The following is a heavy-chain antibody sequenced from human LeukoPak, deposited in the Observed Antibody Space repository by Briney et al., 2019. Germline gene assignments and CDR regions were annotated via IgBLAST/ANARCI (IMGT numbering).Heavy chain of an antibody. V-gene: IGHV4-39*07. D-gene: IGHD3-22*01. CDR3: ARANLYDSSGYYLDY. CDR2: IYYSGST. CDR1: GGSISSSSYY. Sequence: SETLSLTCTVSGGSISSSSYYWGWIRQPPGKGLEWIGSIYYSGSTYYNPSLKSRVTISVDTSKSQFSLKLSSVTAADTAVYYCARANLYDSSGYYLDYWGQGTLVTVSS. J-gene: IGHJ4*02.